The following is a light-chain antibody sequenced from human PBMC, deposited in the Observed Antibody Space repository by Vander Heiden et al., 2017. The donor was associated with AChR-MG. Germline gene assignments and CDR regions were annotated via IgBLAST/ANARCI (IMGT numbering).Light chain of an antibody. CDR2: AAS. CDR1: QSISSY. CDR3: QQSYSTLRCT. J-gene: IGKJ2*02. V-gene: IGKV1-39*01. Sequence: DIHMTQSPSSLSASVGDRVTLTCRASQSISSYLNWYQQKPGKAPKLLIYAASSLQSGGPSRLSGSGSGTDFTLTISSLQPEDFATYYCQQSYSTLRCTFGHGTKLEIK.